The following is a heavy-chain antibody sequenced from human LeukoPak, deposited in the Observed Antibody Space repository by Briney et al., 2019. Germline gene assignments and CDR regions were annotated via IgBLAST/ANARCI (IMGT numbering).Heavy chain of an antibody. CDR3: ARIHGSPIYYFDY. Sequence: SETLSLTCTVSGGSISSSSYYWGWIRQPPGKGLEWIGSIYHGGSTYYNPSLKSRFTISVDTSKNQFSLKLSSVTAAETAVYYCARIHGSPIYYFDYWGQGTLVTVSS. CDR1: GGSISSSSYY. CDR2: IYHGGST. D-gene: IGHD5-24*01. J-gene: IGHJ4*02. V-gene: IGHV4-39*01.